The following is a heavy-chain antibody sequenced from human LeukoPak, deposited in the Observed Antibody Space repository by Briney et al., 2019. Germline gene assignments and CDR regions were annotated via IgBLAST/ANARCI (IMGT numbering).Heavy chain of an antibody. D-gene: IGHD6-13*01. J-gene: IGHJ6*02. CDR2: IYYSGST. CDR3: ARLPLLAAAGRGPYYYYGMDV. V-gene: IGHV4-59*08. Sequence: PSETLSLTCTVSGGSISSYYWSWIRQPPGRGLEWIGYIYYSGSTNYNPSLKSRVTISVDTSKNQFSLKLSSVTAADTAVYYCARLPLLAAAGRGPYYYYGMDVWGQGTTVTVSS. CDR1: GGSISSYY.